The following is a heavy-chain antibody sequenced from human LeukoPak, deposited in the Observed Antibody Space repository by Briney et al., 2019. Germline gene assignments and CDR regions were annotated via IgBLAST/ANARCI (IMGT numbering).Heavy chain of an antibody. CDR3: ARGRAVTNPDY. CDR2: MYYSGST. CDR1: GGSISSTSYY. Sequence: SGTLSLTCTVSGGSISSTSYYWGWIRQPPEKGLEWIGSMYYSGSTYYKPSLKSRVTISVDTSKNQFSLRLSSVTAADTAVYYCARGRAVTNPDYWGQGTLVTVSS. J-gene: IGHJ4*02. D-gene: IGHD4-17*01. V-gene: IGHV4-39*07.